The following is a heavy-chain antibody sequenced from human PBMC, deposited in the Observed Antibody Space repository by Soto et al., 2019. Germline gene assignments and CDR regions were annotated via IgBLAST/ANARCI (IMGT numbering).Heavy chain of an antibody. CDR2: ISWNSGTI. D-gene: IGHD2-21*02. J-gene: IGHJ6*02. CDR1: GFSFDDYA. CDR3: ATRTGGTANGIGV. Sequence: EVQVVESGGGLVQPGRSLRLSCAASGFSFDDYAMHWVRQAPGKGLEWVSGISWNSGTIGYADSVKGRFTISRDNAKNSLYLQMNSLRAEDTAVYYCATRTGGTANGIGVWGQGTTVTVSS. V-gene: IGHV3-9*01.